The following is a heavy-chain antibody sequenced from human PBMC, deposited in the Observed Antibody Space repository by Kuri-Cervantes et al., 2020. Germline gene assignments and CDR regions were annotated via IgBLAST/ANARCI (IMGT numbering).Heavy chain of an antibody. CDR2: INPSGGST. J-gene: IGHJ4*02. CDR3: ARDLSALRGGSSGGTPHGVD. Sequence: ASEKVSCKASGYTFTSYYMHWVRQAPGQGLEWMGIINPSGGSTSYAQKSQGRVTMTRDTSTSTVYMELSSLRSEDTAVYYCARDLSALRGGSSGGTPHGVDWGQGTLVTVSS. D-gene: IGHD1-26*01. V-gene: IGHV1-46*01. CDR1: GYTFTSYY.